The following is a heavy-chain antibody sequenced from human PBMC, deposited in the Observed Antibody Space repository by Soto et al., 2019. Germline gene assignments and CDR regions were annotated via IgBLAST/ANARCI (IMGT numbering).Heavy chain of an antibody. V-gene: IGHV4-59*01. Sequence: PSETLSLTCTVSGGSFSPNYWSWFRQPPGKGLEWIGSIYYSGSTYYNPSLKSRVTISVDTSKNQFSLKLNSVTAADTAVYYCARDLWGYCGTDCYPLDVWGQRTTVTVSS. J-gene: IGHJ6*02. D-gene: IGHD2-21*02. CDR3: ARDLWGYCGTDCYPLDV. CDR2: IYYSGST. CDR1: GGSFSPNY.